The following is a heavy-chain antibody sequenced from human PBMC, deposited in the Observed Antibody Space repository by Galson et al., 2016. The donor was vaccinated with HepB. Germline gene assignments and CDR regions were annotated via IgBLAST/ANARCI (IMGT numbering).Heavy chain of an antibody. J-gene: IGHJ4*02. V-gene: IGHV3-33*01. Sequence: SLRLSCAVSGFTFSNYGMQWVRQAPGKGLEWVALIWFDGGNKNYGDSVKGRFTISRDNSKNTLYLQMNSLRVEDTALYYCARGGAKWLRKPLDYWGQGTLVTVSS. CDR2: IWFDGGNK. CDR1: GFTFSNYG. CDR3: ARGGAKWLRKPLDY. D-gene: IGHD5-12*01.